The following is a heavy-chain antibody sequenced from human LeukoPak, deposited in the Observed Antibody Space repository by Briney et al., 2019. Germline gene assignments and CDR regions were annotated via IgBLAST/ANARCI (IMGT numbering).Heavy chain of an antibody. Sequence: SETLSLTCTVSGYSISSGYYWGWIRQPPGKGLEWIGSIYHSGSTYYNPSLKSRVTISVDTSKNQFSLKLSSVTAADTAVYYCASSLVGAIDYWGQGTLVTVSS. CDR3: ASSLVGAIDY. CDR1: GYSISSGYY. D-gene: IGHD1-26*01. V-gene: IGHV4-38-2*02. J-gene: IGHJ4*02. CDR2: IYHSGST.